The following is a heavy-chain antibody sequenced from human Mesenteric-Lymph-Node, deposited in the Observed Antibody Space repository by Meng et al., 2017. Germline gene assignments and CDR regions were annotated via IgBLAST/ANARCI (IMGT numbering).Heavy chain of an antibody. Sequence: GESLKISCAASDFTVSGNYMSWVRQAPGKGLEWVANIKQDGSEKYYVDSVKGRFTISRDNAKNSLYLQMNSLRADDTAVYYCAREARGLYDAFDIWGQGTMVTVSS. J-gene: IGHJ3*02. CDR3: AREARGLYDAFDI. CDR2: IKQDGSEK. V-gene: IGHV3-7*01. CDR1: DFTVSGNY.